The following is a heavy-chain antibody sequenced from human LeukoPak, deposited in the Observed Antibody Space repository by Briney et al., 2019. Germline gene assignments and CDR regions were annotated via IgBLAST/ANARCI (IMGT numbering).Heavy chain of an antibody. CDR1: GGSFSGNS. CDR3: ARLAVTVITFDY. J-gene: IGHJ4*02. V-gene: IGHV4-34*01. CDR2: INHSGST. Sequence: PSETLSLTCAVYGGSFSGNSRSWIRQPPGKGLEWIGEINHSGSTNYNPSLKSRVTISVDTSKNQFSLKLISVTAADTAVYYCARLAVTVITFDYWAQANLATVSS. D-gene: IGHD4-23*01.